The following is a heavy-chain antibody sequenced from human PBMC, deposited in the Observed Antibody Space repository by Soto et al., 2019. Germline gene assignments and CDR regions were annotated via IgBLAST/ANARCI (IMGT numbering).Heavy chain of an antibody. V-gene: IGHV3-23*01. CDR1: GFSLTTYA. J-gene: IGHJ3*01. D-gene: IGHD3-10*01. CDR2: VSASGRST. CDR3: AKVWFGESDGFDV. Sequence: EVQLLESGGGLVQRGGSLRLSCAVSGFSLTTYAMSWVRQAPGKGLEWVSEVSASGRSTTYADSVKGSFTTSKDTSKNPMSLQMNSLRVDDTAVYYCAKVWFGESDGFDVWGRGTMVRVSS.